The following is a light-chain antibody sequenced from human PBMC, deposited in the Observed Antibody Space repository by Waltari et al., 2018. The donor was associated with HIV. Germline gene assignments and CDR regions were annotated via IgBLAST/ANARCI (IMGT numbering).Light chain of an antibody. CDR2: AAS. Sequence: EIVLPQSPGTLSLSPGERTTLSCRASQSVSSSYLAWYQQEPGQAPRLLIYAASRRATGIPDRFSGSGSGTDFTLTISGLEPEDFAVYYCQQYGSSPYTFGQGTNLEIK. CDR1: QSVSSSY. V-gene: IGKV3-20*01. CDR3: QQYGSSPYT. J-gene: IGKJ2*01.